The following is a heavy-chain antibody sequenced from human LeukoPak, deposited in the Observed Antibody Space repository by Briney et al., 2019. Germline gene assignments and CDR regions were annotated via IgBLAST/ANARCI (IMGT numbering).Heavy chain of an antibody. CDR3: AKDMRAVAGPITLDY. J-gene: IGHJ4*02. D-gene: IGHD6-19*01. V-gene: IGHV3-9*01. CDR2: ISWSSGSI. CDR1: GFTFDDFA. Sequence: GGSLRLSCAASGFTFDDFAMHWVRQAPGKGLEWVSGISWSSGSIGYADSVKGRFTISRDNAKNSLYLQMSSLTAEDTALYYCAKDMRAVAGPITLDYWGQGTLVTVSS.